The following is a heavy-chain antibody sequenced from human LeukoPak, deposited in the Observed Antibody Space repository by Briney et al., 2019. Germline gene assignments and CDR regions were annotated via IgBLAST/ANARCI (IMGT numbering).Heavy chain of an antibody. J-gene: IGHJ4*02. D-gene: IGHD6-13*01. V-gene: IGHV4-34*01. CDR2: INHSGST. CDR3: ARERYLTTLGGAAAGFLDS. CDR1: GGSFSGYY. Sequence: SETLSLTCGVNGGSFSGYYWNWIRQTPGKGLEWIGEINHSGSTNYNPSLKRRVTISVDTSQKQFSLRLTSVTAADTAVYYCARERYLTTLGGAAAGFLDSWGQGTLVTVSS.